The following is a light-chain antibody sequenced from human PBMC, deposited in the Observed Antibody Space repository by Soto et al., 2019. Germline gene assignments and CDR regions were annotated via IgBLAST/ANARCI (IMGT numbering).Light chain of an antibody. CDR2: EGS. V-gene: IGLV2-23*01. Sequence: QSALTQPPSASGSPGQSVTISCTGTSSDVGGYDYVSWYQQLPGKAPKLMIYEGSKRPSGVSNRFSGSKSGNTASLTISGLQAEDEADYYCSSYAGSSTFYVFGTGTKVTVL. CDR1: SSDVGGYDY. J-gene: IGLJ1*01. CDR3: SSYAGSSTFYV.